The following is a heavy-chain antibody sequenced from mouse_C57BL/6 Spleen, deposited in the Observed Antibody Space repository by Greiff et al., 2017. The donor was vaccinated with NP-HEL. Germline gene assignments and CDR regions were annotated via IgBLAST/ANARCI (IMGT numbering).Heavy chain of an antibody. V-gene: IGHV1-59*01. CDR3: ARESVDY. CDR1: GYTFTSYW. CDR2: IDPSDSYT. Sequence: QVHVKQPGAELVRPGTSVKLSCKASGYTFTSYWMHWVKQRPGQGLEWIGVIDPSDSYTNYNQKFKGKATLTVDTSSSTAYMQLSSLTSEDSAVYYCARESVDYWGQGTTLTVSS. J-gene: IGHJ2*01.